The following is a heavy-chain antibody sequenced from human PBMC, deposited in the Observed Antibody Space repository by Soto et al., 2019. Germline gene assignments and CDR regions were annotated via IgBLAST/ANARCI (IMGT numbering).Heavy chain of an antibody. Sequence: GGSLRLSCAASGFTFSDYYMSWIRQAPGKGLEWVSYISSSGSTIYYADSVKGRFTISRDNAKSSLYLQMNSLRVEDTAVYYCARDPNVLRYFDWLSTLDYWGQGTLVTVSS. V-gene: IGHV3-11*01. CDR3: ARDPNVLRYFDWLSTLDY. CDR2: ISSSGSTI. J-gene: IGHJ4*02. D-gene: IGHD3-9*01. CDR1: GFTFSDYY.